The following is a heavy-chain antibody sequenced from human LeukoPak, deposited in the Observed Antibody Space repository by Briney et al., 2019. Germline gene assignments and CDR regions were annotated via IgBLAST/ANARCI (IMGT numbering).Heavy chain of an antibody. CDR1: GFTFSSYS. V-gene: IGHV3-21*01. CDR2: ISSSSSYI. CDR3: ARAGSSWYYFDY. D-gene: IGHD6-13*01. J-gene: IGHJ4*02. Sequence: GGSLRLSCAASGFTFSSYSMNWVRQAPGKGLEWVSSISSSSSYIYYADSVKGRFTISRDNSKNTLYLQMNSLRAEDTAVYYCARAGSSWYYFDYWGQGTLVTVSS.